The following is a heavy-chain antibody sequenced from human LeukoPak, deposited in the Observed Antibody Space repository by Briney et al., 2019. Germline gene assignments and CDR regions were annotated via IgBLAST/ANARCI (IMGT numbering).Heavy chain of an antibody. Sequence: GGSLRLSCTVSGFTLSSYEMSWIRQAPGKGLEWVSSIEYSDTSGHYADSVQGRFTISRDNSKNTLYLQMNSLRAEDTAVYYCAKDSTHYRVWDDYDSRGLYYWGQGTLVTVSS. CDR1: GFTLSSYE. V-gene: IGHV3-23*01. CDR3: AKDSTHYRVWDDYDSRGLYY. D-gene: IGHD3-22*01. J-gene: IGHJ4*02. CDR2: IEYSDTSG.